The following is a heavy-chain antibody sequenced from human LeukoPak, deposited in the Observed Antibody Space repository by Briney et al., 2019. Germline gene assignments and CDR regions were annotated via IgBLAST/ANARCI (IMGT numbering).Heavy chain of an antibody. V-gene: IGHV4-34*01. Sequence: SETLSLTCAVYGGSFSGYYWSWIRQPPGKGLEWIGEINHSGSTNYNPSLKSRVTISVETSKNQFSLKLSSVTAADTAVYYCARSAIPAALFDPWGQGTLVTVSS. CDR3: ARSAIPAALFDP. J-gene: IGHJ5*02. CDR1: GGSFSGYY. D-gene: IGHD2-2*01. CDR2: INHSGST.